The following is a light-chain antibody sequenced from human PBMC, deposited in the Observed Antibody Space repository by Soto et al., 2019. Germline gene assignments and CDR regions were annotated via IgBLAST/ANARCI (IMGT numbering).Light chain of an antibody. CDR3: QSFDSDYHSWV. V-gene: IGLV6-57*03. CDR1: SGSIASNY. J-gene: IGLJ1*01. Sequence: NFLLTQPQSVSESPGKTVTISCTRSSGSIASNYVQWYQQRPGSAPTSVIYEDDQRPSGVPDRFSGSIDSSSNSASLTISGLKTEDEADYYCQSFDSDYHSWVFGPGTKLTVL. CDR2: EDD.